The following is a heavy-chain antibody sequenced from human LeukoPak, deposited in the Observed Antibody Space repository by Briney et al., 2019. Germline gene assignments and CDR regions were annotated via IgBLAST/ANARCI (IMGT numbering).Heavy chain of an antibody. V-gene: IGHV4-4*02. CDR1: VGSLSSGNW. D-gene: IGHD2-2*02. CDR2: IYHNGTP. CDR3: ATAPILRGEGGEHYKYGMDV. Sequence: PSGTLSLTCGVSVGSLSSGNWWSWVRQSPGKGLEWIGEIYHNGTPNYNPSLKSRVTISADTFKNHFSLKLTSVTAADTAVYYCATAPILRGEGGEHYKYGMDVWGQGTTVIVSS. J-gene: IGHJ6*02.